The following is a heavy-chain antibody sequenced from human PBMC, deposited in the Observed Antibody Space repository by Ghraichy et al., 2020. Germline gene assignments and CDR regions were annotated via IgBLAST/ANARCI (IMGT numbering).Heavy chain of an antibody. CDR2: ISGTGGST. V-gene: IGHV3-23*01. J-gene: IGHJ4*02. D-gene: IGHD1-26*01. Sequence: RGSLRLSCAASGLTFSSFAMSWVRQAPGKGLEWVSAISGTGGSTHFADSVRGRFTISRDNSRNTLYLQMNSLRAEDTAVYYCAKRAPGTYYYFDYWGQGTLVTVSS. CDR3: AKRAPGTYYYFDY. CDR1: GLTFSSFA.